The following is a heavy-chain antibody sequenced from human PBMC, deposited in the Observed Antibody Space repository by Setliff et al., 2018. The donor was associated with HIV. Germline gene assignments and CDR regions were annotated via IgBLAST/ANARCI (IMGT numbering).Heavy chain of an antibody. CDR1: GFIFSNAW. CDR3: SKTSEYNSYYYCMNV. J-gene: IGHJ6*03. V-gene: IGHV3-15*01. D-gene: IGHD5-12*01. Sequence: GGSLRLSCVGSGFIFSNAWMSWGHQAPGKGLEWVGRIKSTADGGTTDYAAPVKARFTISTDDAKRTLYLQINSLKNEDTAVYYCSKTSEYNSYYYCMNVWGKGTTVTVS. CDR2: IKSTADGGTT.